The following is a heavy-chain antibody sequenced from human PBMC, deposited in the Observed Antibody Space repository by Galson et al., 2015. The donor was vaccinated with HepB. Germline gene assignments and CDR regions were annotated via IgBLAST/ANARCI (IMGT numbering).Heavy chain of an antibody. V-gene: IGHV1-69*13. CDR1: GGTFSSYA. Sequence: SVKVSCKASGGTFSSYAISWVRQAPGQGLEWMGGIIPIFGTANYAQKFQGRVTITADESTSTAYMELSSLRSEDTAVYYCARPSPVTIKGHGVTTGGPWDIWGQGTMVTVSS. CDR3: ARPSPVTIKGHGVTTGGPWDI. D-gene: IGHD4-17*01. CDR2: IIPIFGTA. J-gene: IGHJ3*02.